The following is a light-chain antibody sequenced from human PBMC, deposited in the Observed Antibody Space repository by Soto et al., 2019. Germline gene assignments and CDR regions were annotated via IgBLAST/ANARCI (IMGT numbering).Light chain of an antibody. CDR1: SSYVGRYDY. CDR2: DVT. Sequence: QSALTQPRSVSGSPGQSGTISCTGTSSYVGRYDYVSWYQQHPGKAPKLIVYDVTERPSGVPDRFSGSKSGNTASLTISGLQAEDEADYSCCSFAGSYSYVFGTGTKVTVL. V-gene: IGLV2-11*01. CDR3: CSFAGSYSYV. J-gene: IGLJ1*01.